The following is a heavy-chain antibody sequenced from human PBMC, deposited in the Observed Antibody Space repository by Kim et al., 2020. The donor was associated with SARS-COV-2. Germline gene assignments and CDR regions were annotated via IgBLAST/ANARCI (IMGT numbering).Heavy chain of an antibody. CDR3: ARRRVAANNWFDP. CDR2: MNPNGGNT. CDR1: GYTFTSYD. J-gene: IGHJ5*02. Sequence: ASVKVSCKASGYTFTSYDINWVRQATGQGLEWMGWMNPNGGNTGYAQKFQGRVTMTRNTSISTAYMELSSLRSEDTAVYYCARRRVAANNWFDPWGQGTLVTVSS. V-gene: IGHV1-8*01. D-gene: IGHD6-19*01.